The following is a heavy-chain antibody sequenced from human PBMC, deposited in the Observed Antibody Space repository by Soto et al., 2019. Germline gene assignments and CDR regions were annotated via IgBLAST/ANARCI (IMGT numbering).Heavy chain of an antibody. CDR3: AKDQITGTTEHNYFEY. D-gene: IGHD1-20*01. CDR1: GFTFSSYA. Sequence: GGSLRLSCAASGFTFSSYAMSWVRQAPGKGLEWVSAISGSGGGTYYADSVKGRFTISRDNSKNTLWLQMNSLRAEDTAVYYCAKDQITGTTEHNYFEYWGQGTLVTVSS. V-gene: IGHV3-23*01. CDR2: ISGSGGGT. J-gene: IGHJ4*02.